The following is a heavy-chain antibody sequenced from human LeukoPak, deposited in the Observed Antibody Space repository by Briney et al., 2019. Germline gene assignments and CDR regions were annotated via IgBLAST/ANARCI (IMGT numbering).Heavy chain of an antibody. Sequence: GASVKVSCKASGYTFTTYGISWVRQAPGHGLEWMGYISGRSDDENYADNFQGRLTMTTDTSTSTAYMELRSLRSDDTAVYYCARGYYDSSGYYYVLGENDYWGQGTLVTVSS. D-gene: IGHD3-22*01. CDR2: ISGRSDDE. CDR1: GYTFTTYG. J-gene: IGHJ4*02. CDR3: ARGYYDSSGYYYVLGENDY. V-gene: IGHV1-18*01.